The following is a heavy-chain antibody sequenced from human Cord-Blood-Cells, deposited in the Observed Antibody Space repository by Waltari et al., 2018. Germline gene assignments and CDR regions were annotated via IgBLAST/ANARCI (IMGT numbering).Heavy chain of an antibody. CDR1: GFTFSSDA. D-gene: IGHD3-10*01. J-gene: IGHJ4*02. Sequence: EVQLLESGGGLVQPGGSLRLSCAASGFTFSSDAMRWVRQVPGKGLEWVSAIRGSGGSTYYADSVKVRFTISRDNSKNTLYLQMNSLRAEDTAVYYCAKVVLLWFRESELDYWGQGTLVTVSS. V-gene: IGHV3-23*01. CDR2: IRGSGGST. CDR3: AKVVLLWFRESELDY.